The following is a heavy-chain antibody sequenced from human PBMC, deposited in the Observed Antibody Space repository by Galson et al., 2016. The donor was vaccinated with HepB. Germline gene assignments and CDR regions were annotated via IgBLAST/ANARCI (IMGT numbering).Heavy chain of an antibody. D-gene: IGHD6-19*01. CDR3: ARDRRGGSGSDWSHDYFDY. V-gene: IGHV3-7*03. CDR1: GYTFRNYW. J-gene: IGHJ4*02. Sequence: SLRLSCATSGYTFRNYWISWVRQAPGKGLEWVANINNDGVEKNYAGSVKGRFTISRDNAKNSVFLQMNNLRAEDTAVYYCARDRRGGSGSDWSHDYFDYWGQGTLVTVSS. CDR2: INNDGVEK.